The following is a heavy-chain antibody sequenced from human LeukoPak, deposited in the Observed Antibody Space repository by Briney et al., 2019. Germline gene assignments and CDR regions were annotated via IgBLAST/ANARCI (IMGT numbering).Heavy chain of an antibody. V-gene: IGHV4-39*07. CDR3: ARDLLYSSSRVNWFDP. CDR2: IYYSGST. Sequence: PSETLSLTCTVSGGSISSSSYYWGWIRQPPGKGLEWIGSIYYSGSTYYNPSLKSRVTISVDTSKNQFSLKLSSVTAADTAVYYCARDLLYSSSRVNWFDPWGQGTLVTVSS. D-gene: IGHD6-13*01. CDR1: GGSISSSSYY. J-gene: IGHJ5*02.